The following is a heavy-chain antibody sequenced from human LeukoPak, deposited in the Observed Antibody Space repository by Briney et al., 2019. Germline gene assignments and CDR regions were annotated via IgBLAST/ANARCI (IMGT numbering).Heavy chain of an antibody. CDR3: ARDSGRYGYYMDV. CDR1: GFTFSSSW. CDR2: INQDEI. J-gene: IGHJ6*04. Sequence: GGSLRLSCVASGFTFSSSWMSWVRHGPGKGLEWVASINQDEIHYVDAVRGRFTISRDNAKNSVYLQMNSLRVEDTAVYYCARDSGRYGYYMDVWGKGTTVTVSS. D-gene: IGHD1-26*01. V-gene: IGHV3-7*01.